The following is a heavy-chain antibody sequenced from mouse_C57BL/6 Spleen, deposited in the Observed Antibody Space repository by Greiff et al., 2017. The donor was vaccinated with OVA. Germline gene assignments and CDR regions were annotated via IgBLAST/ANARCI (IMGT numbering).Heavy chain of an antibody. CDR2: ISYDGSN. CDR3: ANSNYFAMDY. V-gene: IGHV3-6*01. Sequence: EVQLKESGPGLVKPSQSLSLTCSVTGYSITSGYYWNWIRQFPGNKLEWMGYISYDGSNNYNPSLKNRISITRDTSKNQFFLKLNSVTTEDTATYYCANSNYFAMDYWGQGTSVTVSS. D-gene: IGHD2-5*01. CDR1: GYSITSGYY. J-gene: IGHJ4*01.